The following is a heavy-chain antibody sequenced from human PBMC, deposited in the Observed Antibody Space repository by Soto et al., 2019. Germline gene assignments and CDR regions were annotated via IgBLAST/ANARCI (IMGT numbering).Heavy chain of an antibody. J-gene: IGHJ4*01. CDR2: ISISSSDR. V-gene: IGHV3-21*06. Sequence: GGSLRLSCAASGFTLRTYTMNWVRQAPGKGLEWVSSISISSSDRYYADSVRGRFTISRDNAKNALYLQMNSLRADDTAVYFCVRGMNPLFGGQGTLVTV. CDR1: GFTLRTYT. CDR3: VRGMNPLF.